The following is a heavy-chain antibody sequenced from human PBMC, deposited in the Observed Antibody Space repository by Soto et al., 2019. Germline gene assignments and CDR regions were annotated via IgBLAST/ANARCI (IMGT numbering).Heavy chain of an antibody. CDR2: ISGSGGRT. Sequence: EVHLLESGGDVVHPGGSLRLSCAASGFNFSNNGMGWVRQAPGKGLDWVSVISGSGGRTYYGGSVKGRFTISRDNSKNIVSLQMNSLRAEDTAVYYCTKLVQDDSGWYDHWGQGTLVTVSS. D-gene: IGHD6-19*01. CDR3: TKLVQDDSGWYDH. V-gene: IGHV3-23*01. CDR1: GFNFSNNG. J-gene: IGHJ5*02.